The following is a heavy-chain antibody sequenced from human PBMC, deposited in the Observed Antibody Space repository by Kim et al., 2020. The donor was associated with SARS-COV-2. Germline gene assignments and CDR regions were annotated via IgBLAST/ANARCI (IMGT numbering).Heavy chain of an antibody. V-gene: IGHV3-66*01. Sequence: GESLKISCAASGFTVSSNYMSWVRQAPGKGLEWVSVIYSGGSTYYADSVKGRFTISRDNSKNTLYLQMNSLRAEDTAVYYCARDQVGATYYYGMDVWGQG. D-gene: IGHD1-26*01. CDR3: ARDQVGATYYYGMDV. J-gene: IGHJ6*02. CDR1: GFTVSSNY. CDR2: IYSGGST.